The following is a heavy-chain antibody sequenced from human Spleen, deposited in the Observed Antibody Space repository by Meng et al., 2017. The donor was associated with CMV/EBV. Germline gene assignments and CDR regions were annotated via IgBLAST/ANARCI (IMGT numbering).Heavy chain of an antibody. CDR1: GFTFSGSA. J-gene: IGHJ6*02. CDR2: ISSKANSYAT. V-gene: IGHV3-73*01. D-gene: IGHD3-10*01. Sequence: GESLKISCAASGFTFSGSAMHWVRQASGKGLEWVGRISSKANSYATAYAASVKGRFTISRDDSKNTAYLQMNSLKTEDTAVYYCTRSGSGSGRVGWGYYYYYYGMDVWGQGTTVTVSS. CDR3: TRSGSGSGRVGWGYYYYYYGMDV.